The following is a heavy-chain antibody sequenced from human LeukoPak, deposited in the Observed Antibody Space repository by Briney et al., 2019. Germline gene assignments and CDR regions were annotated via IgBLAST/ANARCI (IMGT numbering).Heavy chain of an antibody. J-gene: IGHJ4*02. Sequence: GGSLRLSCAASGFTFSTYAMNWVRQAPGEGLEWVSVIYSGGSIYYADSVKGRFTISRDNSKNTLYLQMNSLRAEDTAVYYCASDNDGPFDYWGQGTLVTVSS. CDR3: ASDNDGPFDY. V-gene: IGHV3-53*01. CDR2: IYSGGSI. D-gene: IGHD3-16*01. CDR1: GFTFSTYA.